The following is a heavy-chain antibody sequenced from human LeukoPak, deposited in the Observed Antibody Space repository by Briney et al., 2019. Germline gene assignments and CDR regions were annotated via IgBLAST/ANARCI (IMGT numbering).Heavy chain of an antibody. CDR1: GGTFSSYA. CDR2: IIPIFGIA. V-gene: IGHV1-69*04. D-gene: IGHD2-2*02. Sequence: SVKVSCKASGGTFSSYAISWVRQAPGQGLEWMGRIIPIFGIANYAQKFQGRVTITADKSTSTAYMEPSRLRSEDTAVYYCATDHQLVPAAIAYYGMDVWGQGTTVTVSS. CDR3: ATDHQLVPAAIAYYGMDV. J-gene: IGHJ6*02.